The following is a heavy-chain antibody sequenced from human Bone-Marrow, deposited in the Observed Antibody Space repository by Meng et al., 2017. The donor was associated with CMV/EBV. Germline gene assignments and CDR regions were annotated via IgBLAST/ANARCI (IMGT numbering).Heavy chain of an antibody. CDR2: ISYDGNKK. Sequence: GESLKISCASSGFTFSDYPMHWVRQTPDKGLERVAIISYDGNKKYSAESVKGRFTISRDNSKNTLYLQMSGLRAEDTAVYYCAKDYHDSSGYWGYYLNQWGQGTLVTVSS. V-gene: IGHV3-30*04. CDR1: GFTFSDYP. D-gene: IGHD3-22*01. CDR3: AKDYHDSSGYWGYYLNQ. J-gene: IGHJ4*02.